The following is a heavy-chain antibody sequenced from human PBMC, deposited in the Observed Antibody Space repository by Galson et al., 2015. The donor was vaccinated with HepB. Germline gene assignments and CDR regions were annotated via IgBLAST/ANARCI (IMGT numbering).Heavy chain of an antibody. CDR2: IIPIFGTA. CDR3: ARDWGRGYYGSGSYSSFGY. Sequence: SVKVSCKASGGTFSSYAISWVRQAPGQGLEWMGGIIPIFGTANYAQKFQGRVTITADESTSTAYMELSSLRSEDTAVYYCARDWGRGYYGSGSYSSFGYWGQGTLVTVSS. CDR1: GGTFSSYA. D-gene: IGHD3-10*01. V-gene: IGHV1-69*13. J-gene: IGHJ4*02.